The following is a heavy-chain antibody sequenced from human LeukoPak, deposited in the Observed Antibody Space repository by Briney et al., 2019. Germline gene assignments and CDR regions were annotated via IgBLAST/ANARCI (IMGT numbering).Heavy chain of an antibody. D-gene: IGHD2-15*01. CDR3: AREGLGYCSGGSCYSDYFDY. CDR2: ISAYDGNT. V-gene: IGHV1-18*01. CDR1: GYTFTSYG. Sequence: ASVKLSCNASGYTFTSYGISWVRQPPGQGLEWIGWISAYDGNTNYAQTLQGRVTMPTDTSTSTAYMELRSLRSDDTAVYYCAREGLGYCSGGSCYSDYFDYWGQGTLVTVSS. J-gene: IGHJ4*02.